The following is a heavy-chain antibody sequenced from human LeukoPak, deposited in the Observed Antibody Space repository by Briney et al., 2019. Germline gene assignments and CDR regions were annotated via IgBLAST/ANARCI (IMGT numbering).Heavy chain of an antibody. Sequence: GGSLRLSCAASGFTFSSYGMHWVRQAPGKGLEWVAVIWYDGSNKYYADSVKGRFTISRDNSKNTLYLQMNSLRAEDTAVYYCAKDPTGGSGSYYDYWGQGTLVTVSS. J-gene: IGHJ4*02. CDR3: AKDPTGGSGSYYDY. CDR1: GFTFSSYG. CDR2: IWYDGSNK. D-gene: IGHD3-10*01. V-gene: IGHV3-30*02.